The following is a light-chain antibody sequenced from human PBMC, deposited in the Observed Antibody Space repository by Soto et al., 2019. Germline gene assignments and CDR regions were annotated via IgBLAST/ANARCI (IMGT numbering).Light chain of an antibody. V-gene: IGLV2-14*01. CDR2: DVT. J-gene: IGLJ1*01. CDR3: SSYTTSSTLEGV. Sequence: QSALTQPASVSGSPGQSITISCTGTSSDVGGYNRVSWYQQHPGKAPKLMIYDVTIRPSGVSNRFSGSKSGNTASLTISRXXXXXXXXXYCSSYTTSSTLEGVFGTGTKLTVL. CDR1: SSDVGGYNR.